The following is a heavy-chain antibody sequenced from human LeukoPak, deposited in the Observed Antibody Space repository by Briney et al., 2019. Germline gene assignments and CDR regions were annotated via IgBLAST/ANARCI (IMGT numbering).Heavy chain of an antibody. CDR2: INPNSGGT. CDR1: GYTFTGYY. D-gene: IGHD3-10*01. V-gene: IGHV1-2*02. CDR3: AKDRAFRRDLADR. Sequence: ASVKVSCKASGYTFTGYYMHWVRQAPGQGLEWMGWINPNSGGTNYAQKFQGRVTMTRDTSISTAYMELSRLRSDDTAVYYCAKDRAFRRDLADRWGQGTLVTVSS. J-gene: IGHJ5*02.